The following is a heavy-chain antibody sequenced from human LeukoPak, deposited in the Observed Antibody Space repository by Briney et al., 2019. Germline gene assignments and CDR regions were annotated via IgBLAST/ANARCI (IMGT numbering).Heavy chain of an antibody. CDR1: GGSISSYY. D-gene: IGHD5-12*01. J-gene: IGHJ4*02. CDR3: ARVIGGYSGYVAY. V-gene: IGHV4-59*01. Sequence: SETLSLTCTVSGGSISSYYWSWIRQPPGKGLEWIGHIYYSGSTNYNPFLKSRVTISVDTSKNQFSLKLNSVTAADTAVYYCARVIGGYSGYVAYWGQGTLVTVSS. CDR2: IYYSGST.